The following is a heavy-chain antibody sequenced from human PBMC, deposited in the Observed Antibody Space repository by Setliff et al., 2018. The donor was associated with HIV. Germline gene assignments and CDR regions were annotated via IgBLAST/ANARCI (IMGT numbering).Heavy chain of an antibody. V-gene: IGHV2-26*01. J-gene: IGHJ4*02. CDR2: IFSDDEK. CDR3: ARLMKTYYYDTSGYYAPWGNFDH. Sequence: PTLVNPTETLTLPCTVSGFSLSNTRMGVSWIRQPPGKALEWLTHIFSDDEKSYSTSLKSRLTISKDTSKSQVVLTMTNLDPVDTATYYCARLMKTYYYDTSGYYAPWGNFDHWGQGTLVTVSS. D-gene: IGHD3-22*01. CDR1: GFSLSNTRMG.